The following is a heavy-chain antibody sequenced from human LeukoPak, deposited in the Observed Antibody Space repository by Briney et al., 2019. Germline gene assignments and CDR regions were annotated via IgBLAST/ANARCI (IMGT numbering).Heavy chain of an antibody. CDR2: ISSTSSTI. Sequence: GGSLRLSCAASGFTFSSYSMNWVRQTPGKGLEWISYISSTSSTIYFADSVKGRFTISRDNAKNSLYLQMNSLRDEDTAVYYCARASPKSYYYDSSGYYPFDYWGQGTLVTVSS. D-gene: IGHD3-22*01. J-gene: IGHJ4*02. V-gene: IGHV3-48*02. CDR3: ARASPKSYYYDSSGYYPFDY. CDR1: GFTFSSYS.